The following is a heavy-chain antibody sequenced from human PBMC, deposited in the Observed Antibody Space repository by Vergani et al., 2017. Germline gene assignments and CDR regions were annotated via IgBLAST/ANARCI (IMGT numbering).Heavy chain of an antibody. D-gene: IGHD6-13*01. J-gene: IGHJ4*02. CDR3: TKDWGSRTAGLAY. CDR1: GITFWKFG. Sequence: EVDLVESGGGLAQPGGSLRLSCEASGITFWKFGMHWVRQGPGKGLEWVSGILRETGSIGYADSVRGRFTISRDNAKNTLYLQMNSLRPEDTALYYCTKDWGSRTAGLAYWGQGTPVTVSS. V-gene: IGHV3-9*01. CDR2: ILRETGSI.